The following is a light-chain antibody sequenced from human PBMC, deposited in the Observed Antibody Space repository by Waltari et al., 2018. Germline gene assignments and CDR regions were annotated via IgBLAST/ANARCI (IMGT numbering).Light chain of an antibody. CDR2: KTS. CDR1: HTLNTW. Sequence: DIEMTQSPSFLSASVGDRVTITCRASHTLNTWLAWYQQKPGKPPRVRIYKTSTLETGVPSRFSGSASGTEFTLTISSLQPDDSATYYCQQYNSYSTFGQGTKLEIK. CDR3: QQYNSYST. V-gene: IGKV1-5*03. J-gene: IGKJ2*01.